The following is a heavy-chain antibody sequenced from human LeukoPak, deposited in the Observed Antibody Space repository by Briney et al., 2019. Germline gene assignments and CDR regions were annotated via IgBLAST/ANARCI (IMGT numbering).Heavy chain of an antibody. V-gene: IGHV4-39*07. Sequence: SETLSLTCTVSGGSISSSSYYWGWIRQPPGKALEWIGSIYYSGSTYYNPSLKSRVTISVDTSKNQFSLKLSSVTAADTAVYYCARDSIAAAGTGYWGQGTLVAVSS. CDR2: IYYSGST. D-gene: IGHD6-13*01. CDR3: ARDSIAAAGTGY. J-gene: IGHJ4*02. CDR1: GGSISSSSYY.